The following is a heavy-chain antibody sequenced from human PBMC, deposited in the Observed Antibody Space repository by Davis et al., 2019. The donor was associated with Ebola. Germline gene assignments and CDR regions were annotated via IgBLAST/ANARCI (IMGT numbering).Heavy chain of an antibody. CDR1: GFTFSSYA. CDR2: ISGSGGST. CDR3: ARALTIFGVVIDLPY. Sequence: PGGSLRLSCAASGFTFSSYAMSWVRQAPGKGLEWVSAISGSGGSTYYADSVKGRFTTSRDNSKNSLYLQMNSLRAEDTAVYYCARALTIFGVVIDLPYWGQGTLVTVSS. J-gene: IGHJ4*02. V-gene: IGHV3-23*01. D-gene: IGHD3-3*01.